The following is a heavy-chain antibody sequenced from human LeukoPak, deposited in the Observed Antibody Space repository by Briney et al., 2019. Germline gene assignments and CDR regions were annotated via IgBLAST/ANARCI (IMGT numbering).Heavy chain of an antibody. CDR3: ARVLQPYYYYMDV. V-gene: IGHV4-59*01. J-gene: IGHJ6*03. CDR2: IYYSGST. D-gene: IGHD4-11*01. Sequence: PSETLSLTCTVSGGSISSYYWGWIRQPPGKGLEWIGYIYYSGSTNYNPSLKSRVTISVDTSKNQFSLKLSSVTAADTAVYYCARVLQPYYYYMDVWGKGTTVTVSS. CDR1: GGSISSYY.